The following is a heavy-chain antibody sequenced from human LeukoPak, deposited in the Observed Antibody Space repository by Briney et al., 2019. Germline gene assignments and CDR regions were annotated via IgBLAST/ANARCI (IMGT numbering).Heavy chain of an antibody. D-gene: IGHD2-2*01. J-gene: IGHJ5*02. CDR3: ARDLGYCSTASCYAWYDP. CDR1: GGSISSYY. CDR2: IYYSGNS. V-gene: IGHV4-59*01. Sequence: SELLSLTCTVSGGSISSYYWSWIRQPPGKGLEWIGYIYYSGNSNYNPSLNSRVTISVDTSKNQFSLRLSSVTAADTAIYYCARDLGYCSTASCYAWYDPWGQGTLVTVSS.